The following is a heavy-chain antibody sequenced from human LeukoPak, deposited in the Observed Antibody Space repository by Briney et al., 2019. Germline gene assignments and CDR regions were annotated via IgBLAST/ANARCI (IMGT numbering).Heavy chain of an antibody. D-gene: IGHD3-22*01. V-gene: IGHV1-18*01. CDR2: ISAYNGNT. CDR1: GYTFTSYG. J-gene: IGHJ4*02. Sequence: ASVKVSCKASGYTFTSYGISWVRQAPGQGLEWMGWISAYNGNTNYAQKLQGRVTMTTDTSTSTAYMELRSLRSDDTAVYYCARDLQAQYYYDSSAPAGYWGQGTLVTVSS. CDR3: ARDLQAQYYYDSSAPAGY.